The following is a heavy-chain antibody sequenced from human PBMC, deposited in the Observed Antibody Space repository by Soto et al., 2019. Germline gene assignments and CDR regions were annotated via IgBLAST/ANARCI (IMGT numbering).Heavy chain of an antibody. J-gene: IGHJ4*02. D-gene: IGHD6-6*01. CDR2: ISGSDDST. V-gene: IGHV3-23*01. CDR3: AKRSSSSTFDY. CDR1: GFTFSSYA. Sequence: PGGSLRLSSAASGFTFSSYAMSWVRQAPGKGLEWVSVISGSDDSTYYADSVKGRFTISRDNSKNTLYLQMNSLRAEDTAVYYCAKRSSSSTFDYWGQGTLVTVSS.